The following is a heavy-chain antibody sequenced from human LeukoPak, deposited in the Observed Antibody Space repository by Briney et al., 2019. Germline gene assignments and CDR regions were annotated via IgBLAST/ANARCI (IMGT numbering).Heavy chain of an antibody. D-gene: IGHD3-3*01. CDR1: GFTFSNYW. CDR3: ATRRFLEWTN. V-gene: IGHV3-74*01. J-gene: IGHJ4*02. CDR2: IYTDGSST. Sequence: GSLRLSCAGSGFTFSNYWMHWVRQAPGKGLVWVSRIYTDGSSTDYADSVKGRFTISRDNAKNMLYLQMNSLRAEDTAVYYCATRRFLEWTNWGQGTLVTVSS.